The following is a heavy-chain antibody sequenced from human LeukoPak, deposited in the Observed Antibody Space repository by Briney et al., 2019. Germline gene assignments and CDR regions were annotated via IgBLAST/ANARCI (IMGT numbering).Heavy chain of an antibody. Sequence: GGSLRLSCAASGFTFGTYAMSWVRQAPGKGLEWVSSITGSGGTTFYTDSGKGRFTISRDNSKNTLYLQMNSLRAEDSAIYYCVRDRPNYYGPGAYYKRDGGYWGQGTLVTVSS. D-gene: IGHD3-10*01. CDR3: VRDRPNYYGPGAYYKRDGGY. V-gene: IGHV3-23*01. CDR1: GFTFGTYA. CDR2: ITGSGGTT. J-gene: IGHJ4*02.